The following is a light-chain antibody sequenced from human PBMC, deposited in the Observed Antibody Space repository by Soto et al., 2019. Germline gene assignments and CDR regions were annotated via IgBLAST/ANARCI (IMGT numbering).Light chain of an antibody. CDR1: SSDIGSYDR. V-gene: IGLV2-23*01. CDR3: CSYAGSNIVAV. CDR2: EDS. J-gene: IGLJ2*01. Sequence: QSALTQPASVSGSPGQSITISCTGTSSDIGSYDRVSWYQRHPGKAPKLMIFEDSRRPSGISNRFSGSKSGNTASLTISGLQAEDEAEYYCCSYAGSNIVAVFGGGTKLTGL.